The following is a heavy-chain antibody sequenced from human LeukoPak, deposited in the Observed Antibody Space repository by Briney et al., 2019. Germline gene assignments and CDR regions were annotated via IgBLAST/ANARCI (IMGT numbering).Heavy chain of an antibody. CDR1: GDSLSSGYY. V-gene: IGHV4-38-2*01. D-gene: IGHD3-10*01. CDR2: VYHTGST. CDR3: ARPLGRYSPYYFDH. J-gene: IGHJ4*02. Sequence: SETLSLTCSVTGDSLSSGYYWGWIRQPPGKSLEWIGSVYHTGSTYYNPSLKTRLTIFVDTLTNQFSLRLTSVTAADTAMYFCARPLGRYSPYYFDHWGQGKLVTVSS.